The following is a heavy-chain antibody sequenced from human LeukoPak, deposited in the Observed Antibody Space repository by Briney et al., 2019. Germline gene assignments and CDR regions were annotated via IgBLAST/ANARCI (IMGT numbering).Heavy chain of an antibody. CDR2: ISTSSNTI. CDR1: GFTFSSYS. CDR3: ARDRGTSGYLP. Sequence: GGSLRLSCAASGFTFSSYSMNWVRQAPGKGLEWVSYISTSSNTIHYADSVKGRFTISRDNAKNSLYLQMSSLRDEDTAVYYCARDRGTSGYLPWGQGTLVTVSS. D-gene: IGHD3-22*01. J-gene: IGHJ5*02. V-gene: IGHV3-48*02.